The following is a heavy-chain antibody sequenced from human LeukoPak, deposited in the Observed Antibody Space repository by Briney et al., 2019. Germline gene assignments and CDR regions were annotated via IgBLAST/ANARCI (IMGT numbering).Heavy chain of an antibody. J-gene: IGHJ5*02. V-gene: IGHV1-2*02. Sequence: ASVKVSCKASGYTFTGYYIHWVRQAPGQGLEWMGWINPNSGGTNYAQKSQGRVTMTRDTSISTAYMELSRLRSDDTAVYYCARVAYSSSAVHWFDPWGQGTLVTVFS. CDR1: GYTFTGYY. CDR3: ARVAYSSSAVHWFDP. CDR2: INPNSGGT. D-gene: IGHD6-6*01.